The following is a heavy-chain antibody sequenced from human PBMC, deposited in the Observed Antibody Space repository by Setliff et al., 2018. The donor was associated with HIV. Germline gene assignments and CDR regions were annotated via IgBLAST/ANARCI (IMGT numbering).Heavy chain of an antibody. V-gene: IGHV4-59*12. CDR2: MYHSGST. J-gene: IGHJ6*02. CDR3: ARKQQVRWAWMPSHYNYGLDV. CDR1: GDSISPYY. D-gene: IGHD1-1*01. Sequence: SETLSLTCTVSGDSISPYYWSWIRQSPGKGLEWIGYMYHSGSTHYNPSLKSRVTISVDTSKKQLSLRLSSVTAADTAVYYCARKQQVRWAWMPSHYNYGLDVWGPGTTVTVS.